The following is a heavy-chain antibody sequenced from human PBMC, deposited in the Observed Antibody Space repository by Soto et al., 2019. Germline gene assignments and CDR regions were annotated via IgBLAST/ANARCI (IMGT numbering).Heavy chain of an antibody. CDR1: GFSFRTYP. D-gene: IGHD2-2*01. CDR3: AHRRLYCGSTTCHKNNNYFDA. Sequence: GGSLRLSCVDSGFSFRTYPMHWVRQAPGKGLEWVALISYDGSGEGYGESVRDRFTVSRDTSRNQVVLTMTNMDPVDTATYYCAHRRLYCGSTTCHKNNNYFDAWGQGTLVTVSS. V-gene: IGHV3-30*14. J-gene: IGHJ5*02. CDR2: ISYDGSGE.